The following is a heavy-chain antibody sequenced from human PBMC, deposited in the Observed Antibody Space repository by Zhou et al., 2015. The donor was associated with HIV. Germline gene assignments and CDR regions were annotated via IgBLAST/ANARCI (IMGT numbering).Heavy chain of an antibody. V-gene: IGHV1-69*01. CDR3: ARSDMVRGVIITADAFDI. CDR2: IIPIFGTA. D-gene: IGHD3-10*01. CDR1: GGTFSSYA. Sequence: QVHLVQSGAEVKKPGASVKVSCKASGGTFSSYAISWVRQAPGQGLEWMGGIIPIFGTANYAQKFQGRVTITADESTSTAYMELSSLRSEDTAVYYCARSDMVRGVIITADAFDIWGQGTMVTVSS. J-gene: IGHJ3*02.